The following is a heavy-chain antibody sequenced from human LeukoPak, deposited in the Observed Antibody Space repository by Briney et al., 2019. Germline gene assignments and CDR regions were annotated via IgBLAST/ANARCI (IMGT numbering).Heavy chain of an antibody. CDR3: ARRCSGGSCYNY. V-gene: IGHV4-34*01. CDR1: GGSFSGYY. Sequence: SETLSLTCAVYGGSFSGYYWSWIRQPPGKGLEWIGEINHSGSTNYNPSLKSRVTISVDTSKNQFSLKLSSVTAADTAVHYCARRCSGGSCYNYWGQGTLVTVSS. J-gene: IGHJ4*02. D-gene: IGHD2-15*01. CDR2: INHSGST.